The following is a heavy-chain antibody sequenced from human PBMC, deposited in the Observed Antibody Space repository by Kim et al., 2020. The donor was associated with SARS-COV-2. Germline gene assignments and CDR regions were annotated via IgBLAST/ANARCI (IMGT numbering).Heavy chain of an antibody. CDR2: ISYDGSNK. CDR3: ARGITVYCSGGSCYPNYYYYYGMDV. D-gene: IGHD2-15*01. V-gene: IGHV3-30-3*01. J-gene: IGHJ6*02. CDR1: GFTFSSYA. Sequence: GGSLRLSCAASGFTFSSYAMHWVRQAPGKGLEWVAVISYDGSNKYYEDSVKGRFTISRDNSKNTRYLQMNSLRAEDTAVYYCARGITVYCSGGSCYPNYYYYYGMDVWGQGTTDTVSS.